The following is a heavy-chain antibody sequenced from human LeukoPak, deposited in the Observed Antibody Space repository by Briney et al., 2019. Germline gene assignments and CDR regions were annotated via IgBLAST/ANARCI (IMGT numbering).Heavy chain of an antibody. J-gene: IGHJ3*02. D-gene: IGHD3-22*01. CDR1: GFTFSSYS. V-gene: IGHV3-21*01. CDR2: ISSSSSYI. Sequence: GGSLRLSCAASGFTFSSYSMNWVRQAPGKGLEWVSSISSSSSYIYYADSVKGRFTISRDNAKNSLYLQMNGLRAEDTAVYYCARDEYYYDSSGYYVPLGAFDIWGQGTMVTVSS. CDR3: ARDEYYYDSSGYYVPLGAFDI.